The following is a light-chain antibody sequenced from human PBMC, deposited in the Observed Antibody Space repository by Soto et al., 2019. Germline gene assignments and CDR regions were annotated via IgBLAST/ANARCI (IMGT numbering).Light chain of an antibody. CDR3: QQANSFPIT. CDR1: QSVLYSPDRRNS. J-gene: IGKJ5*01. V-gene: IGKV1-12*01. Sequence: DIVMTQSPDSLAVSLGERATINCKSSQSVLYSPDRRNSLAWYQQKPGQAPKLLIYAASVLESGVPSRFSGSGSGTDFTLTISSVQPEDFATYRCQQANSFPITFGQGTRLEIK. CDR2: AAS.